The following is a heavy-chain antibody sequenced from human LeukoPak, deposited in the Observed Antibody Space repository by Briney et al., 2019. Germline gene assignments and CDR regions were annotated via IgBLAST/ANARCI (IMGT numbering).Heavy chain of an antibody. CDR1: GYSFTSYW. V-gene: IGHV5-51*01. CDR2: IYRGDSDT. J-gene: IGHJ4*02. Sequence: GESLKISCKGSGYSFTSYWIGWVRQMPGKGLEWMGIIYRGDSDTRYSPSFQGQVTISADKSISTAYLQWSGLKASDTAMYYCARHGAYSYGLYYFDYWGQGTLFTVSS. D-gene: IGHD5-18*01. CDR3: ARHGAYSYGLYYFDY.